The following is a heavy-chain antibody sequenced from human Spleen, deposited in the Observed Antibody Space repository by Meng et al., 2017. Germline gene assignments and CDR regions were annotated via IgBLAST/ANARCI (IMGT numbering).Heavy chain of an antibody. CDR1: GYTFTNYD. V-gene: IGHV1-8*01. CDR3: ARDPGSYYPNWFDP. CDR2: LNPDSGNT. D-gene: IGHD1-26*01. J-gene: IGHJ5*02. Sequence: QGQLVQSGAEVKKPGASVKVSCKASGYTFTNYDINWVRQATGQGLEWMGWLNPDSGNTGFPQKFQGRVTMTRNTSISTAYMELSSLKSEDTAVYYCARDPGSYYPNWFDPWGQGTLVTVSS.